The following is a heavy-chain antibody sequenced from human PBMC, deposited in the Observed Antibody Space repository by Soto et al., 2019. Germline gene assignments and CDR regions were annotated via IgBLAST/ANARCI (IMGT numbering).Heavy chain of an antibody. V-gene: IGHV3-21*01. CDR1: GFTFSSYS. CDR3: ARVGAGLWDPTPLADYYYYMDV. CDR2: ISSSSSYI. D-gene: IGHD3-16*01. J-gene: IGHJ6*03. Sequence: GGSLRLSCAASGFTFSSYSMNWVRQAPGKGLEWVSSISSSSSYIYYADSVKGRFTISRDNAKNSLYLQMNSLRAEDTAVYYCARVGAGLWDPTPLADYYYYMDVWGKGTTVTVSS.